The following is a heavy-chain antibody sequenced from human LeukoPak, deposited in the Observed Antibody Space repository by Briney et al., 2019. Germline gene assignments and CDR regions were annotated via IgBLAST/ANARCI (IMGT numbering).Heavy chain of an antibody. CDR2: ISSSSSTI. Sequence: PGGSLRLSWAASGFTFSSYSMNWVRQAPGKGLEWVSYISSSSSTIYYADSVKGRFTISRDNAKNSLYLQMNSLRDEDTAVYYCARDGGVVVPAAPSYYYYGMDVWGQGTTVTVSS. CDR3: ARDGGVVVPAAPSYYYYGMDV. CDR1: GFTFSSYS. J-gene: IGHJ6*02. V-gene: IGHV3-48*02. D-gene: IGHD2-2*01.